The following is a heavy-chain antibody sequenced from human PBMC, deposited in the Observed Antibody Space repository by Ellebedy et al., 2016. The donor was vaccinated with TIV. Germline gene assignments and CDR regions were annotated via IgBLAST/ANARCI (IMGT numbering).Heavy chain of an antibody. CDR2: IYYSGST. Sequence: SETLSLTCTVSGGSISSSSYYWGWIRQPPGKGLEWIGSIYYSGSTYYNPSLKSRVTISVDTSKNQFSLKLGSVTAADTAVYYCARHGGDFWSGYQFDYWGQGTLVTVS. J-gene: IGHJ4*02. V-gene: IGHV4-39*01. CDR3: ARHGGDFWSGYQFDY. D-gene: IGHD3-3*01. CDR1: GGSISSSSYY.